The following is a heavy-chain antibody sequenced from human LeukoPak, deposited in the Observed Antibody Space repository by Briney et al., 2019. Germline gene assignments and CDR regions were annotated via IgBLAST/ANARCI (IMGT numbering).Heavy chain of an antibody. J-gene: IGHJ4*02. CDR1: GGSISIYY. D-gene: IGHD2-2*01. CDR3: ARFGGRVVPAYYFDY. V-gene: IGHV4-4*07. Sequence: SETLSLTCSVYGGSISIYYWSWIRQPAGKGLEWIGRIYTSESTNYNPSLKSRVTMPVDTSKNQFSLKLSSVTAADTAVYYCARFGGRVVPAYYFDYWGQGTLVTVSS. CDR2: IYTSEST.